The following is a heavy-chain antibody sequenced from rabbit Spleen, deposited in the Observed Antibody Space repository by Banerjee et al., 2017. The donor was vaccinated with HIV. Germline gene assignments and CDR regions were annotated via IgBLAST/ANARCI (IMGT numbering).Heavy chain of an antibody. CDR3: ARDLVVAIGWNFNL. Sequence: QEQLVESGGGLVQPGGSLKLSCKASGFDFSSYAVSWVRQAPGKGPEWIACINMITSKSVYASWAKGRFIMSRTSSTKVTLQMTSLTAADTATYFCARDLVVAIGWNFNLWGPGTLVTVS. CDR1: GFDFSSYA. D-gene: IGHD3-3*01. CDR2: INMITSKS. J-gene: IGHJ4*01. V-gene: IGHV1S47*01.